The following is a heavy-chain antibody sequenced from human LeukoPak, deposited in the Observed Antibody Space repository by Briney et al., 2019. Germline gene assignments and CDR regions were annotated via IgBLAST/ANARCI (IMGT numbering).Heavy chain of an antibody. V-gene: IGHV1-18*01. D-gene: IGHD3-22*01. Sequence: GASVKVSCKASGYTFTSYCISWVRQAPGQGLEWMGWISAYNGNTNYAQKLQGRVTMTTDTSTSTAYMELRSLRSDDTAVYYCARDENYYESSGYHQNYFDYWGQGTLVTVSS. CDR1: GYTFTSYC. CDR2: ISAYNGNT. CDR3: ARDENYYESSGYHQNYFDY. J-gene: IGHJ4*02.